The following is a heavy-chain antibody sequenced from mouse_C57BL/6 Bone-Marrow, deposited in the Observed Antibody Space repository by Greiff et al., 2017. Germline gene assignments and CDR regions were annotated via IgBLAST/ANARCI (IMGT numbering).Heavy chain of an antibody. CDR2: IDPSDSYT. V-gene: IGHV1-69*01. Sequence: VQLQQPGAELVMPGASVKLSCKASGYTFTSYWMHWVKQRPGQGLEWIGEIDPSDSYTNYNQKFKGKSTLTVDKSSSTAYMQLSSLTSEDSAVYYCARGGLFDDWGQGTTLTVSS. CDR1: GYTFTSYW. J-gene: IGHJ2*01. CDR3: ARGGLFDD.